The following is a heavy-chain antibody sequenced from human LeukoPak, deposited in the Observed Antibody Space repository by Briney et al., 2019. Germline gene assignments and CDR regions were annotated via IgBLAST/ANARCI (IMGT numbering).Heavy chain of an antibody. CDR3: ARQSRDGSKTRGYYFDY. V-gene: IGHV5-51*01. CDR2: IDPADSHT. CDR1: GYIFTHYW. D-gene: IGHD3-10*01. Sequence: GESLKISCQVSGYIFTHYWIGWVRQMPGKGLESMGIIDPADSHTTYSPSFQGQVTISADKSISTVYLQWSSLKASDTAMYYCARQSRDGSKTRGYYFDYWGQGALVTVSS. J-gene: IGHJ4*02.